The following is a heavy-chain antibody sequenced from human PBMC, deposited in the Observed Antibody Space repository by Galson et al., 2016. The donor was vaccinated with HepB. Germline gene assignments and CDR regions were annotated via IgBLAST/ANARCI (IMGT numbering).Heavy chain of an antibody. J-gene: IGHJ5*02. CDR1: GFTFSPYS. V-gene: IGHV3-21*01. D-gene: IGHD3-10*01. CDR3: AIALGSAWYGESPFAP. CDR2: ITSSGSYI. Sequence: SLRLSCAASGFTFSPYSMSWVRQAPGMGLEWVSSITSSGSYIYYADSVKGRFTISRDNSDNSLYLQMNSLRAEDTAVYFCAIALGSAWYGESPFAPWGQGTLVPVSS.